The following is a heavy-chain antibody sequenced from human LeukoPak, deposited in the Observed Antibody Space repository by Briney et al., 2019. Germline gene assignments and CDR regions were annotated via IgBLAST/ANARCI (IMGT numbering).Heavy chain of an antibody. J-gene: IGHJ4*02. V-gene: IGHV3-33*01. CDR3: VRGVGVSRFNYLDS. CDR2: IWYDASNK. Sequence: GGSLRLSCAASGFTFSSFGMPWVRQAPGKGLEWVAVIWYDASNKYYADSVKGRFTISRDNSKNTLYLQMNSLRDDDTAVYYCVRGVGVSRFNYLDSWGRGTLVIVSS. D-gene: IGHD6-13*01. CDR1: GFTFSSFG.